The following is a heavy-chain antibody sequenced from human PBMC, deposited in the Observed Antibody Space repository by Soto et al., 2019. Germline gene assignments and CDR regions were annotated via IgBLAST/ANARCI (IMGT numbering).Heavy chain of an antibody. CDR2: ISGSSGYT. CDR3: ARDRGGYGPPDV. Sequence: QLQLVESGGGLAKPGGSLRLSCAASGFSFSDSYMSWVRQAPGKGLEWVAYISGSSGYTGYADSVKGRFTISRDNAKNSLYLQMNSLRVEDTAVYYCARDRGGYGPPDVWGQGTTVTVSS. J-gene: IGHJ6*02. D-gene: IGHD3-10*01. V-gene: IGHV3-11*06. CDR1: GFSFSDSY.